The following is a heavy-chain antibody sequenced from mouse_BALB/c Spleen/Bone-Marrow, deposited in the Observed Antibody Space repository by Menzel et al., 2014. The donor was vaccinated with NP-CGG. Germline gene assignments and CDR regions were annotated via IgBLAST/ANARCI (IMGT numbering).Heavy chain of an antibody. V-gene: IGHV4-1*02. D-gene: IGHD3-1*01. CDR2: INPDSSTT. Sequence: EVKLVESGGGLVQPGGSLKPSCAASGFDFSRTWMSWVRQAPGKGLEWIGKINPDSSTTNYTPSLKDKFIISRDNSTNTLSLQMSIVRSDATVFYYGARQGYKGKGDYWGQGTTLTVSS. CDR3: ARQGYKGKGDY. J-gene: IGHJ2*01. CDR1: GFDFSRTW.